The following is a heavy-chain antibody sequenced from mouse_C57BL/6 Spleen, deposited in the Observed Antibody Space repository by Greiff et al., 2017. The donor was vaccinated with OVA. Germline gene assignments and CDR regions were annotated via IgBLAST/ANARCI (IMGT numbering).Heavy chain of an antibody. CDR3: ARVLYDGYYDWYFDV. CDR1: GYSITSGYY. V-gene: IGHV3-6*01. D-gene: IGHD2-3*01. J-gene: IGHJ1*03. Sequence: EVKLQESGPGLVKPSQSLSLTCSVTGYSITSGYYWNWIRQFPGNKLEWMGYISYDGSNNYNPSLKNRISITRDTSKNQFFLKLNSVTTEDTATYYCARVLYDGYYDWYFDVWGTGTTVTVSS. CDR2: ISYDGSN.